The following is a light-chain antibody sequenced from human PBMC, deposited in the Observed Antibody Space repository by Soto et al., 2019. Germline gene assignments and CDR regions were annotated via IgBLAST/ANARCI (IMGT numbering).Light chain of an antibody. V-gene: IGLV3-21*02. CDR3: QVWDSSSDLLYV. Sequence: SYELTQPPSVSVAPGQTARITCGGNNIGSKSVHWYQQKPGQAPVLVVDDDSDRPSGIPGRFSGSNSGNTATLTISRVEAGDEADYYCQVWDSSSDLLYVFGTGTKLTVL. CDR2: DDS. J-gene: IGLJ1*01. CDR1: NIGSKS.